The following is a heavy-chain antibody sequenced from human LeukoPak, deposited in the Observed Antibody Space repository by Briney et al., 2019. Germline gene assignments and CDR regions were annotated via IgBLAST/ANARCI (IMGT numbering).Heavy chain of an antibody. Sequence: GGSLRLSCAASGFTFGNYAMTWVRQAPGEGLEWVSSISGSGGSPIYADSVKGRFTISRDNSKSTLYLQMNSLRAEDTAVYYCAKYVRLLPRTYFDYWGQGTLVTVSS. CDR2: ISGSGGSP. CDR1: GFTFGNYA. V-gene: IGHV3-23*01. D-gene: IGHD3-22*01. J-gene: IGHJ4*02. CDR3: AKYVRLLPRTYFDY.